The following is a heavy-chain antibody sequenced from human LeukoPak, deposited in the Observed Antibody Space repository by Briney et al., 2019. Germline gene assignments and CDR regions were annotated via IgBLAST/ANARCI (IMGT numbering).Heavy chain of an antibody. J-gene: IGHJ1*01. CDR2: IYYSGST. CDR3: ARGGLRWLAQDAEYFQH. CDR1: GGSISGYY. D-gene: IGHD6-19*01. V-gene: IGHV4-59*12. Sequence: PSETLSLTCTVSGGSISGYYWSWIRQPPGKGLEWIGYIYYSGSTNYNPSLESRVTISVDTSKNQFSLKLSSVTAADTAVYYCARGGLRWLAQDAEYFQHWGQGTLVTVSS.